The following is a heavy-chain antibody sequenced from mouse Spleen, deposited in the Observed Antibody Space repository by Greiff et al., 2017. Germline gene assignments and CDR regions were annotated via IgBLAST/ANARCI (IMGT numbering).Heavy chain of an antibody. CDR2: IDPETGGT. D-gene: IGHD1-1*01. J-gene: IGHJ4*01. V-gene: IGHV1-15*01. CDR3: TRIRNYYAMDY. Sequence: VQLQESGAELVRPGASVTLSCKASGYTFTDYEMHWVKQTPVHGLEWIGAIDPETGGTAYNQKFKGKAILTADKSSSTAYMELRSLTSEDSAVYYCTRIRNYYAMDYWGQGTSVTVSS. CDR1: GYTFTDYE.